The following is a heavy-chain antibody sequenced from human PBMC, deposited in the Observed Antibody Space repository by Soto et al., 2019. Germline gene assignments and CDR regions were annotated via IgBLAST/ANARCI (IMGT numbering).Heavy chain of an antibody. CDR3: ARDLHYGGNFLHKNYYYGMDV. Sequence: ASVKVSCKASGGTFSSYAISWVRQAPGQGLEWMGGIIPIFGTANYAQKFQGRVTITADESTSTAYMELSSLRSEDTAVYYCARDLHYGGNFLHKNYYYGMDVWGQGTTVTVSS. J-gene: IGHJ6*02. D-gene: IGHD4-17*01. CDR2: IIPIFGTA. CDR1: GGTFSSYA. V-gene: IGHV1-69*13.